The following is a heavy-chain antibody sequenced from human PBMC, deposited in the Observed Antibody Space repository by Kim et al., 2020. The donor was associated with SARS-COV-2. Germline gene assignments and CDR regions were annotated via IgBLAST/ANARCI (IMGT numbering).Heavy chain of an antibody. V-gene: IGHV4-30-4*01. CDR2: IYYSGTT. CDR3: AREVNVPTPTTYDGFDI. CDR1: GDSISSCDYF. D-gene: IGHD1-26*01. J-gene: IGHJ3*02. Sequence: SETLSLTCTVSGDSISSCDYFWSWIRQPPGKGLLWIGYIYYSGTTYYNPSLQSRLIISVDTSRNQFSLQVYSVTAADTAVYFCAREVNVPTPTTYDGFDIWGQGTMVTVSS.